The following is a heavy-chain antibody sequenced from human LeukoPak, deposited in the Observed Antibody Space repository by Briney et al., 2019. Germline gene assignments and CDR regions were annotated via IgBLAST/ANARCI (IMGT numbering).Heavy chain of an antibody. D-gene: IGHD1/OR15-1a*01. J-gene: IGHJ5*02. CDR3: ARLGNSNWFDP. CDR2: IYHSGST. Sequence: PSETLSLTCTVSGYSISSGYYWGWIRQPPGKGLEWIGSIYHSGSTYYNPSLKSRVTISVDTSKNQFSLKLSSVTAADTAVYYCARLGNSNWFDPWGQGTLVTVSS. V-gene: IGHV4-38-2*02. CDR1: GYSISSGYY.